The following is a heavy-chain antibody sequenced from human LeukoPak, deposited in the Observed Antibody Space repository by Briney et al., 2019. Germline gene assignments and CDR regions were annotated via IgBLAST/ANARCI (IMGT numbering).Heavy chain of an antibody. CDR3: ARNSGSYVLFAY. CDR2: INPSGGST. D-gene: IGHD1-26*01. J-gene: IGHJ4*02. Sequence: ASVEVSCKASGYTFTSYYMHWVRQAPGQGLEWMGIINPSGGSTSYAQKFQGRVTMTRDTSTSTVYMELSSLRSEDTAVYYCARNSGSYVLFAYWGQGTLVTVSS. CDR1: GYTFTSYY. V-gene: IGHV1-46*01.